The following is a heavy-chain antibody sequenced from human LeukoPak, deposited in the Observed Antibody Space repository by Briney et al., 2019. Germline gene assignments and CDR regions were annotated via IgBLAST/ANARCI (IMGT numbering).Heavy chain of an antibody. CDR2: INPNSGGT. D-gene: IGHD3-22*01. V-gene: IGHV1-2*02. CDR3: ARGGYLRPPKHWYYYDSSGYQDYFDY. Sequence: ASVKVSCKAPGYTFTGYYMHWVRQAPGQGLEWMGWINPNSGGTNCAQKFQGRVTMTRDTSISTAYMELSRLRSDDTAVYYCARGGYLRPPKHWYYYDSSGYQDYFDYWGQGTLVTVSS. CDR1: GYTFTGYY. J-gene: IGHJ4*02.